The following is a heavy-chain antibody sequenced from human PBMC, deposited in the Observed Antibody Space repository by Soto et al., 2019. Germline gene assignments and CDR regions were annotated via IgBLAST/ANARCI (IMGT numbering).Heavy chain of an antibody. Sequence: EVQLLESGGGLVQPGGSLRLSCAAAGVTFSNYAMTWVRQAPGKGLQWVATISGSGASTYYADSVKGRFTISRDNSKTTLYMQMDSLSAEDTAVYYCAQGGLLRFEEWSPLGGMDVWGQGTTVTVSS. V-gene: IGHV3-23*01. CDR1: GVTFSNYA. D-gene: IGHD3-3*01. CDR2: ISGSGAST. CDR3: AQGGLLRFEEWSPLGGMDV. J-gene: IGHJ6*02.